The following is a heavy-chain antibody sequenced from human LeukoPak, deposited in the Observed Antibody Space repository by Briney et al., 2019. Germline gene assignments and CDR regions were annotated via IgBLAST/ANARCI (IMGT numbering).Heavy chain of an antibody. V-gene: IGHV3-48*03. J-gene: IGHJ4*02. D-gene: IGHD3-16*01. Sequence: GGSLRLSCAASGFTFSSYGMNWVRQAPGKGLEWVSYISSSGITIYYANSVKGRFTISRDTAKTSLYLQMNSLRAEDTAVYYCAGYGMITFGGIRYYFDYWGQGTLVTVSS. CDR1: GFTFSSYG. CDR3: AGYGMITFGGIRYYFDY. CDR2: ISSSGITI.